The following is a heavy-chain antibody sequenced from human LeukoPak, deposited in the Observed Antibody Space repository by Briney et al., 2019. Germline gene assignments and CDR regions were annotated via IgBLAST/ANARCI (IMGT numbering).Heavy chain of an antibody. CDR1: GGSFSGYY. Sequence: PSETLSLTCAVYGGSFSGYYWSWIRQPPGKGLEWIGEINHRGSTTHNPSLKSRVTISVDTSKNQFSLRLSSVTAADTAVYYCARMRGSWGGDYWGQGTLVTVSS. V-gene: IGHV4-34*01. CDR2: INHRGST. J-gene: IGHJ4*02. CDR3: ARMRGSWGGDY. D-gene: IGHD1-26*01.